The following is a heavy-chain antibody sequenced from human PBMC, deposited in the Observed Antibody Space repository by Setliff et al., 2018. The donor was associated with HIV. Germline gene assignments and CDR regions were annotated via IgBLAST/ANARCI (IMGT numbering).Heavy chain of an antibody. CDR1: GYTFTTYD. V-gene: IGHV1-18*01. CDR3: AKDRYYGSGSYYNSYGMDV. Sequence: ASVKVSCKASGYTFTTYDITWVRQAPGQGLEWLGWISPYNGHTNFAQKFQGRVTMTTDTATSTAYMELRSLRSDDTAVYYCAKDRYYGSGSYYNSYGMDVWGQGTTVTVSS. J-gene: IGHJ6*02. D-gene: IGHD3-10*01. CDR2: ISPYNGHT.